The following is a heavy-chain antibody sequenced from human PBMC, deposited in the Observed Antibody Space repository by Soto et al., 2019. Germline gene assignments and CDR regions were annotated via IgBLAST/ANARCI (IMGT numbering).Heavy chain of an antibody. J-gene: IGHJ4*02. Sequence: QVQLQESGPGLVKPSQTLSLTCTVSGGSISSGDSCWSWVRQPPGKGLEWIGYIYNSGSTYDNPSLKSRVVISVDTSKNQFSLKLSSVTAADTAVYYCARAYYDSYRAYFDSWGQGTLVTVS. CDR1: GGSISSGDSC. D-gene: IGHD3-22*01. V-gene: IGHV4-30-4*01. CDR3: ARAYYDSYRAYFDS. CDR2: IYNSGST.